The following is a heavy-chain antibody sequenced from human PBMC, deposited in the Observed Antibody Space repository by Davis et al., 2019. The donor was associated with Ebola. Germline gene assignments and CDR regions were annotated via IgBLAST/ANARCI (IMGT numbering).Heavy chain of an antibody. Sequence: ASVKVSCKASGGTFSSYAISWVRQAPGQGLEWMGGISAYNGNTNYAQKLQGRVTMTTDTSTSTAYMELRSLRSDDTAVYYCARNDYGDYYFDYWGQGTLVTVSS. D-gene: IGHD4-17*01. CDR3: ARNDYGDYYFDY. V-gene: IGHV1-18*01. CDR1: GGTFSSYA. J-gene: IGHJ4*02. CDR2: ISAYNGNT.